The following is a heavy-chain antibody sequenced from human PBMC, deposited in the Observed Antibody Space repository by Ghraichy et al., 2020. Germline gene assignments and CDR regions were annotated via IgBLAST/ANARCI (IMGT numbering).Heavy chain of an antibody. V-gene: IGHV1-24*01. Sequence: ASVKVSCKVSGYTLTELSMHWVRQAPGKGLEWMGGFDPEDGETIYAQKFQGRVTMTEDTSTDTAYMELSSLRSEDTAVYYCATETTEYYYDSSGYWGYWGQGTLVTVSS. J-gene: IGHJ4*02. CDR3: ATETTEYYYDSSGYWGY. CDR2: FDPEDGET. CDR1: GYTLTELS. D-gene: IGHD3-22*01.